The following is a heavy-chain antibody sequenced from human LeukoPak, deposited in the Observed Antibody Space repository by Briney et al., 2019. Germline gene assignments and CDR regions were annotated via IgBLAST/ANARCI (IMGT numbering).Heavy chain of an antibody. CDR1: GFNIEGHN. CDR2: IQHDGGRK. J-gene: IGHJ3*02. CDR3: AKDFGSGRYAFDI. V-gene: IGHV3-30*02. D-gene: IGHD3-10*01. Sequence: GGSLKLSCAASGFNIEGHNMHWVRQAPGKGLEWVSFIQHDGGRKWYVDSVKGRFTISRDNSKNTLSLQMNDLRLKDTALYYCAKDFGSGRYAFDIWGQGTIVTVSS.